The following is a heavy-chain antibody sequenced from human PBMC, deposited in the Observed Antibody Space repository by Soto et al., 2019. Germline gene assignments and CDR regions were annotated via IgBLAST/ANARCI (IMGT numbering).Heavy chain of an antibody. CDR1: GFAFSRSV. J-gene: IGHJ6*02. V-gene: IGHV3-30-3*01. D-gene: IGHD2-2*01. CDR3: VRDGSDIVVVPAYYYYGMDV. CDR2: ISNDGTKQ. Sequence: PGGSLRLSCAASGFAFSRSVIHWVRQAPGKGLEWVAVISNDGTKQYYADSVKGRFTISRDNPKDTVYLQMNSLRPEDTSVYYCVRDGSDIVVVPAYYYYGMDVWGQGTTVTVSS.